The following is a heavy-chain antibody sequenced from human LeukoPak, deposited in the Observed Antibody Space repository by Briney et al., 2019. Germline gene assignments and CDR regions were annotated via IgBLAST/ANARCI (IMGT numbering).Heavy chain of an antibody. CDR3: TRDWGGVAAGIDY. V-gene: IGHV3-7*01. Sequence: PGGSLRLSCAASGFTFSRFWMSWVRQAPGKGLEWVANIKTDGSEKYYVDSVKGRFTISRDNAKNSLSLQMNSLSAEDTAVYYCTRDWGGVAAGIDYWGQGTLVTVSS. J-gene: IGHJ4*02. D-gene: IGHD6-13*01. CDR1: GFTFSRFW. CDR2: IKTDGSEK.